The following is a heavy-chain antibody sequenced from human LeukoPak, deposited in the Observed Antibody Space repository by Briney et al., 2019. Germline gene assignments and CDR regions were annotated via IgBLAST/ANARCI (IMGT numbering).Heavy chain of an antibody. Sequence: GGSLRLSCAASGFTFSSYEMNWVRQTPGKGLEWVSGISGSGGSTYYADSVKGRFTISRDNSKNTLYLEMNSLRAEDTAVYHCAKIPHGGDAFDIWGQGTMVTVSS. J-gene: IGHJ3*02. CDR1: GFTFSSYE. CDR3: AKIPHGGDAFDI. CDR2: ISGSGGST. D-gene: IGHD3-16*01. V-gene: IGHV3-23*01.